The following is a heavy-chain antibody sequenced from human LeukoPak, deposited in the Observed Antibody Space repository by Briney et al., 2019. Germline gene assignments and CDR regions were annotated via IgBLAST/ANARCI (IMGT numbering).Heavy chain of an antibody. CDR3: TRGITGHYRSLGGFAFDI. CDR1: GASIAQHY. Sequence: SETLSLTCSVSGASIAQHYWSWIRQPPGKGLEYIGYFYYDGNTNYTSSVRSRVTILVDTSKNQFTLNLRSVTAADTAKYYCTRGITGHYRSLGGFAFDIWGQGTMVAVSS. J-gene: IGHJ3*02. V-gene: IGHV4-59*11. CDR2: FYYDGNT. D-gene: IGHD3-16*01.